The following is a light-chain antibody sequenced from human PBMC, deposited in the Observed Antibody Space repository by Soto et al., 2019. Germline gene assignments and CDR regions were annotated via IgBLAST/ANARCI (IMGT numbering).Light chain of an antibody. J-gene: IGLJ1*01. CDR3: SSYTRSSTYV. CDR1: SSDVGGSNY. Sequence: QSVLTQPASVSGSPGQSITISCTGTSSDVGGSNYVSWYQQHPGKAPKLMIYNVNNRPSGVSNRFSGSKSGNTVSLTISGLQAEDEADYYCSSYTRSSTYVFGAGTRSPS. CDR2: NVN. V-gene: IGLV2-14*01.